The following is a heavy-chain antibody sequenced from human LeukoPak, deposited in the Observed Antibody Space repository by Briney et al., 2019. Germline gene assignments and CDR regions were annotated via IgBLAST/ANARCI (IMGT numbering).Heavy chain of an antibody. CDR3: AKDGDDYYGSGSYFDY. V-gene: IGHV3-23*01. Sequence: GGSLRLSCAASEFTFSNYAMTWVRLAPGKGLEWVSTISGSGSNTFYADSVKGRFTISRDNSKNTLYLQMNSLRAEDTAVYYCAKDGDDYYGSGSYFDYWGQGTLVTVSS. J-gene: IGHJ4*02. D-gene: IGHD3-10*01. CDR2: ISGSGSNT. CDR1: EFTFSNYA.